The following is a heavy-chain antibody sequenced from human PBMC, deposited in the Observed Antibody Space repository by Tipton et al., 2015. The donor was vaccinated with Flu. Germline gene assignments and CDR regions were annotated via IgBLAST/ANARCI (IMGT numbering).Heavy chain of an antibody. CDR3: ARDSAAHYGMDV. Sequence: LRLSCTVSGDSISSNYYYWGWIRQPPGKGLEWIGSISYSGSSYHNPSLQSRVTISLDTSKSQFSLRLSSVTAADTAVYYCARDSAAHYGMDVWGQGTTVTVSS. J-gene: IGHJ6*02. CDR2: ISYSGSS. D-gene: IGHD6-13*01. CDR1: GDSISSNYYY. V-gene: IGHV4-39*07.